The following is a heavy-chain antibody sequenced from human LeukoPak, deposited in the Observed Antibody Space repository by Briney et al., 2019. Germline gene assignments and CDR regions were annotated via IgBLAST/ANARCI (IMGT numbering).Heavy chain of an antibody. CDR1: GFTFSTYA. CDR2: IDIYATKT. J-gene: IGHJ4*02. Sequence: GGSLRLSCATSGFTFSTYAMAWVRQAPGKGLEWVSAIDIYATKTNYADSVKGRFTISRDNSKNTLYLQMNSLRGEDTAIYYCARDYKADFWGQGTLVTVSS. V-gene: IGHV3-23*05. CDR3: ARDYKADF. D-gene: IGHD3-10*01.